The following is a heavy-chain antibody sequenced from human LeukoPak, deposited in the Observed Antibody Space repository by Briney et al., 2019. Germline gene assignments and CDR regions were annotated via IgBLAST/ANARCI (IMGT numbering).Heavy chain of an antibody. CDR1: GFTFSDVW. D-gene: IGHD4-17*01. J-gene: IGHJ4*02. Sequence: GGSLRLSRAASGFTFSDVWMSWVRQVPGKGLEWVGRIKTKTDGGSTDYAAPLKGKFTISRDDSKTTLYLQMNSLKTEDTAVYYCTAGADGEYDYWGQGTLVTVSS. CDR3: TAGADGEYDY. V-gene: IGHV3-15*01. CDR2: IKTKTDGGST.